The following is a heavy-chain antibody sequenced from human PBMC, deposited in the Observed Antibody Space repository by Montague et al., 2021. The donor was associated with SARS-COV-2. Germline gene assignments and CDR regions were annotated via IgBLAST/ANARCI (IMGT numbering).Heavy chain of an antibody. D-gene: IGHD6-19*01. CDR3: AHKTSGWPLEFGF. J-gene: IGHJ4*02. Sequence: PALVKPTQTLTLTCTFSGFSLSTSGVGVAWIRQPPGKALECLALIYWNDDKRYSPSLKNRLTVIKDTSKNQVVLSTTNMEPVDTATYYCAHKTSGWPLEFGFWGQGALVTVSS. V-gene: IGHV2-5*01. CDR1: GFSLSTSGVG. CDR2: IYWNDDK.